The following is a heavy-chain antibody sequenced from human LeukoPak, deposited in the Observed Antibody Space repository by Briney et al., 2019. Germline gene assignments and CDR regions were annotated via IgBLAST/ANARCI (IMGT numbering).Heavy chain of an antibody. J-gene: IGHJ5*02. CDR1: GYTFTGYY. CDR2: IITMLGTT. Sequence: SVKVSCTASGYTFTGYYMHWVRQAPGQGLEWMGGIITMLGTTNYAQSFQDRVTITADESTSTAYMELSSLRSDDTAVYYCASLATPFDPWGQGTLVTVSS. D-gene: IGHD1-26*01. CDR3: ASLATPFDP. V-gene: IGHV1-69*13.